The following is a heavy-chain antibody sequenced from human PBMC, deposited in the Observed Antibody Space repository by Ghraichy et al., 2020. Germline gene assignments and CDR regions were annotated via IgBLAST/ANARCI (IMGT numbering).Heavy chain of an antibody. D-gene: IGHD2-2*01. Sequence: SETLSLTCAVSGDSIISNNWWSWVRQPPGKGLEWIGEIFHSGSTNYNPSLKSGITISLDKSKNQFSLKMTSVTAADTAVYYCAREIDQLRYFDSWGQGTLVTVSS. V-gene: IGHV4-4*02. CDR2: IFHSGST. CDR3: AREIDQLRYFDS. CDR1: GDSIISNNW. J-gene: IGHJ4*02.